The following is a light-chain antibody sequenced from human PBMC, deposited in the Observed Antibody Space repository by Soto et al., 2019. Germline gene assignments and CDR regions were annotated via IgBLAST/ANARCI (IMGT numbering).Light chain of an antibody. CDR2: DAS. CDR3: HQYGGSPGT. CDR1: QSVSTY. J-gene: IGKJ1*01. V-gene: IGKV3-11*01. Sequence: EIVLTQSPATLSLSPGERATLACRASQSVSTYLAWYHQKPGQAPRLLIYDASNRATGIPARFSGSGSGTDFTLTISRLEPEDFAVYYCHQYGGSPGTLGQGTKVDIK.